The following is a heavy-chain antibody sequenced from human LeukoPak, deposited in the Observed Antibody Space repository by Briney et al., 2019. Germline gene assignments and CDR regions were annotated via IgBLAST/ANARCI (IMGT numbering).Heavy chain of an antibody. V-gene: IGHV3-23*01. Sequence: GGSLRLSCAASGFTFSSYAMSWVRQAPGKGLEWVSAISGSGGSTYYADSVKGRFTISRDNSKNTLYLQMNSLRAEDTAVYYCANDYNTYYYGSGPFDYWGQGTLVTVSS. CDR1: GFTFSSYA. D-gene: IGHD3-10*01. J-gene: IGHJ4*02. CDR2: ISGSGGST. CDR3: ANDYNTYYYGSGPFDY.